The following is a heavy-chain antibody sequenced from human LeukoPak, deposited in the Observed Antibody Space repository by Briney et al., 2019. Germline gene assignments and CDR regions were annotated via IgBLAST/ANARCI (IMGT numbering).Heavy chain of an antibody. CDR1: GGSISSYY. CDR3: ARAYSPGYSSGWLDY. V-gene: IGHV4-59*01. D-gene: IGHD6-19*01. Sequence: SETLSLTCTVSGGSISSYYWSWIRQPPGKGLEWIGYIYYSGSTNYNPSLKSRVTISVDTSKNQFSLKLSSMTAADTAVYYCARAYSPGYSSGWLDYWGQGTLVTVSS. J-gene: IGHJ4*02. CDR2: IYYSGST.